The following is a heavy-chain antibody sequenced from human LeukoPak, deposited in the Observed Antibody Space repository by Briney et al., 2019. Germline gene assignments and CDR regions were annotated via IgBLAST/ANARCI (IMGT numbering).Heavy chain of an antibody. V-gene: IGHV3-74*01. J-gene: IGHJ4*02. CDR3: ASPGFAFDY. Sequence: PGGSLRLSCAASGFTFTSYWMHWVRQAPGKGLVWLSRINSDGSITSYADSLEGRFTISRDNAKNTVYLQMNSLRAEDTAGYYCASPGFAFDYWGQGALVPVSS. CDR1: GFTFTSYW. CDR2: INSDGSIT.